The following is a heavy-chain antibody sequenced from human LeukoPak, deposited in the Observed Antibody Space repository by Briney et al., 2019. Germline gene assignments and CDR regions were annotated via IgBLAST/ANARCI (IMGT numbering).Heavy chain of an antibody. CDR1: GFTFSSYS. V-gene: IGHV3-21*01. CDR3: ARVRARGYGDYALDY. Sequence: GRSLRLSCAASGFTFSSYSMNWVRQAPGKGLEWVSSISSSSSYIYYADSVKGRFTISRDNAKTSLYLQVNSLRADDTAVYYCARVRARGYGDYALDYWGQGTLVTVSS. J-gene: IGHJ4*01. D-gene: IGHD4-17*01. CDR2: ISSSSSYI.